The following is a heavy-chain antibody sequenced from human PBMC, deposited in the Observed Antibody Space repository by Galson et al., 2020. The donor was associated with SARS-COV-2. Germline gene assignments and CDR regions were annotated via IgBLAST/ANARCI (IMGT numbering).Heavy chain of an antibody. D-gene: IGHD5-12*01. CDR2: MSASGST. J-gene: IGHJ5*01. CDR3: ARELRHGNTSGCYNWFDS. V-gene: IGHV4-61*02. Sequence: SETLSLTCTVSGDSMNSGTYFWTWLRQAAGKGLEWIGRMSASGSTNYNPSINSRVTMSVDTSNNHFSLNLNSMTASDTAVYCCARELRHGNTSGCYNWFDSWGQGTLVTVSS. CDR1: GDSMNSGTYF.